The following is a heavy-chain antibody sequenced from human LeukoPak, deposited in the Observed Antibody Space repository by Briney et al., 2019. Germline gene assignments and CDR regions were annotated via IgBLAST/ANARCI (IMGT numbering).Heavy chain of an antibody. D-gene: IGHD3-10*01. J-gene: IGHJ4*02. CDR2: IKQDGSEK. Sequence: PGGSLRLSCAGSGFTFSNYWMTWVRQAPGKGLEWVANIKQDGSEKYYADSVKGRFTISRDNAKNSLYLQMSNLRVEDTAVYYCARDPRGSLDYWGQGTLVTVSS. CDR3: ARDPRGSLDY. V-gene: IGHV3-7*01. CDR1: GFTFSNYW.